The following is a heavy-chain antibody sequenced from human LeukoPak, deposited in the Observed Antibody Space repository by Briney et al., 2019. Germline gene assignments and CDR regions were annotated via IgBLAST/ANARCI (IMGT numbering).Heavy chain of an antibody. Sequence: SETLSLTCAVSGGSISSGGYSWSWIRQPPGKGLEWIGYIYHSGSTYYNPSLKSRVTISVDRSKNQFSLKLSSVTAADTAVYYCARATTYYYDSSGYPASYYFDYWGQGTLVTVSS. J-gene: IGHJ4*02. CDR3: ARATTYYYDSSGYPASYYFDY. V-gene: IGHV4-30-2*01. D-gene: IGHD3-22*01. CDR2: IYHSGST. CDR1: GGSISSGGYS.